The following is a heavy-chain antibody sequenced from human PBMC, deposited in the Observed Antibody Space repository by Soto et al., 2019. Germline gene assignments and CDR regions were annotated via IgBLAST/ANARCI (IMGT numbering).Heavy chain of an antibody. CDR2: IYYSGST. D-gene: IGHD3-10*01. J-gene: IGHJ6*02. Sequence: SETLSLTCTVYGGSIISSSYYWGWIRQPPGKGLEWIGSIYYSGSTYYNPSLKSRVTISVDTSKNQFSLKLSSVTAADTAVYYCARSEWFGELLPYYYYGMDVWGQGTTVT. CDR3: ARSEWFGELLPYYYYGMDV. V-gene: IGHV4-39*01. CDR1: GGSIISSSYY.